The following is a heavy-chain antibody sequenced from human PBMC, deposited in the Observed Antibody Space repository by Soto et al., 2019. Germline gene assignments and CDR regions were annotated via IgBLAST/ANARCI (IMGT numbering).Heavy chain of an antibody. CDR1: GGTISTNV. D-gene: IGHD2-15*01. V-gene: IGHV1-69*06. CDR3: APGARYGSGGRRYPDD. CDR2: IMPIFAAP. Sequence: QVQLMQSGAEVKKPGSSVKVSCKASGGTISTNVISWVRQAPGQGLEWMGEIMPIFAAPNNAQKFQGRLTITADTSTTTVSMELSSLTSEDTAVYFCAPGARYGSGGRRYPDDWGQGTLVIVSS. J-gene: IGHJ4*02.